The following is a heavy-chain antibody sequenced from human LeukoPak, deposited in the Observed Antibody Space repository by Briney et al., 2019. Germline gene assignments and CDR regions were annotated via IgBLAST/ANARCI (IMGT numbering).Heavy chain of an antibody. CDR3: AELGITMIGGV. V-gene: IGHV3-48*03. CDR2: ISSSGSTI. J-gene: IGHJ6*04. Sequence: GGSLRLSCAASGFTFSSYAMTWVRQAPGKGLEWVSYISSSGSTIYYADSVKGRFTISRDNAKNSLYLQMNSLRAEDTAVYCCAELGITMIGGVWGKGTTVTISS. CDR1: GFTFSSYA. D-gene: IGHD3-10*02.